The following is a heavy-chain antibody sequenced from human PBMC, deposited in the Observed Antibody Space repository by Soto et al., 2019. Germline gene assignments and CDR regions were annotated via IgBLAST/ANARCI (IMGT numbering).Heavy chain of an antibody. V-gene: IGHV3-23*01. D-gene: IGHD3-22*01. CDR2: IRGSGGST. CDR1: GFTFSSYA. Sequence: EVQLLESGGGLVQPGGSLRLSCAASGFTFSSYAMSWVRQAPGKGLEWVSAIRGSGGSTYYADSVKGRFTISRDNSKNTLYLQMNSLRAEDTAVYYCAKNYDSSGRRGYWGQGTLVTVSS. J-gene: IGHJ4*02. CDR3: AKNYDSSGRRGY.